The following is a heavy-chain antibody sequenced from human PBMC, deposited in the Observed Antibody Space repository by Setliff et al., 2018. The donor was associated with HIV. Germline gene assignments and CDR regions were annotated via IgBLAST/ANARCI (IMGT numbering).Heavy chain of an antibody. CDR2: IYYSGAT. Sequence: SETLSLTCTVSGGSMSSSSYYWGWIRQTPDKGLEWIGTIYYSGATYYNPSLTSRVTISVDTSRNQFSLKLSSVTAADTAVYYCARDLWGDDYYYNNMDVWGKGTTVTVSS. J-gene: IGHJ6*03. CDR1: GGSMSSSSYY. V-gene: IGHV4-39*02. CDR3: ARDLWGDDYYYNNMDV. D-gene: IGHD2-21*02.